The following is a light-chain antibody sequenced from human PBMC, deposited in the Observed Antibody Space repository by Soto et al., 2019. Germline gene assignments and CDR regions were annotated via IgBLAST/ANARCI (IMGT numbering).Light chain of an antibody. CDR3: GTWDSTLSAYV. J-gene: IGLJ1*01. Sequence: QSVLTQPPSVSAAPGQKGTISCPGSSANIENNYVSWYQHLPETAPQLLIYDNDKRPSGIPYRISGSKSGTSATLDIIGLQTGDEADYYCGTWDSTLSAYVFGTGTKVTVL. V-gene: IGLV1-51*01. CDR2: DND. CDR1: SANIENNY.